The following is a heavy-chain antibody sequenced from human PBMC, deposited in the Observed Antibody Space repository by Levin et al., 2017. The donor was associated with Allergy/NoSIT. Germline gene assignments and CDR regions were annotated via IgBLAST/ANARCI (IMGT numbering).Heavy chain of an antibody. CDR3: AKRGYCSGGACLIGDS. D-gene: IGHD2-15*01. CDR1: GFTFSAYA. CDR2: ISGGGDYT. J-gene: IGHJ4*02. V-gene: IGHV3-23*01. Sequence: GGSLRLSCEASGFTFSAYAIAWVRQSPGKGLEWVSSISGGGDYTYYADSVEGRFTISRDNSKNTVYLQMDSLRGEDTALSYCAKRGYCSGGACLIGDSWGQGALVTVSS.